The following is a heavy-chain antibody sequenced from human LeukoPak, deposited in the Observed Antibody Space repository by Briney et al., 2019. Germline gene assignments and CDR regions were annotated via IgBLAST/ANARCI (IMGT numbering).Heavy chain of an antibody. J-gene: IGHJ4*02. CDR3: ARDIATAGHFAFDY. Sequence: GGSLRLSCAASGFTFSTYSMNRVRQGPGKGLEWVSSISTSSSYIHYADSVKGRFTISRDNAKNSLFLQMNSLRAEDTAVYYCARDIATAGHFAFDYWGQGTLVTVSS. CDR2: ISTSSSYI. CDR1: GFTFSTYS. D-gene: IGHD6-13*01. V-gene: IGHV3-21*01.